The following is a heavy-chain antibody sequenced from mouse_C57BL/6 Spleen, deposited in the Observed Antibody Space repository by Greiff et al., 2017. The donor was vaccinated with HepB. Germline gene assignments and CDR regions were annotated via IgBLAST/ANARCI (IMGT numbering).Heavy chain of an antibody. CDR3: ARPLYYDYDGYAMDY. CDR1: GFTFSSYT. D-gene: IGHD2-4*01. V-gene: IGHV5-9*01. Sequence: DVHLVESGGGLVKPGGSLKLSCAASGFTFSSYTMSWVRQTPEKRLEWVATISGGGGNTYYPDSVKGRFTISRDNAKNTLYLQMSSLRSEDTALYYCARPLYYDYDGYAMDYWGQGTSVTVSS. J-gene: IGHJ4*01. CDR2: ISGGGGNT.